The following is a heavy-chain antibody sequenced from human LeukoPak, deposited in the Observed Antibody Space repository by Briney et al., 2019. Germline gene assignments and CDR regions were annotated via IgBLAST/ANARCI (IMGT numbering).Heavy chain of an antibody. Sequence: ASVKVSCKASGYTFTGYYMHWVRQAPGQGLEWMGGFDPEDGETIYAQKFQGRVTMTEDTSTDTAYMELSSLRSEDTAVYYCANLFDFLSGPPGWGQGTLVTVSS. J-gene: IGHJ4*02. V-gene: IGHV1-24*01. CDR2: FDPEDGET. D-gene: IGHD3-3*01. CDR1: GYTFTGYY. CDR3: ANLFDFLSGPPG.